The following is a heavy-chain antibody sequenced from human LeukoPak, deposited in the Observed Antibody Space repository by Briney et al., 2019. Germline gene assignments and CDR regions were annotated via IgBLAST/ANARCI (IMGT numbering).Heavy chain of an antibody. V-gene: IGHV1-2*02. J-gene: IGHJ4*02. D-gene: IGHD3-10*01. CDR3: ARVYGDHYGSGVIDY. CDR2: IKPNSGGT. CDR1: GYTFTDYY. Sequence: ASAKVSCKASGYTFTDYYMHWVRQAPGQGLEWMGWIKPNSGGTNFAQKFQGRVTMTGDTSITTAYMELSRLRSDDTAVYYCARVYGDHYGSGVIDYWGQGTLVTVSS.